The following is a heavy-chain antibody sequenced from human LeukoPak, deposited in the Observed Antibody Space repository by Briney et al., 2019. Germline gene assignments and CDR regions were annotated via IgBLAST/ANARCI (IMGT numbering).Heavy chain of an antibody. D-gene: IGHD3-3*01. CDR2: INPKSGGT. Sequence: ASVKVSCKASGYTFTSYAMNWVRQAPGQGLEWMGWINPKSGGTVYAQKFQGRVTMTRDTSSSTAYMELSRLRFDDTVVYYCARGPRITIFGVVMANDAFDIWGQGTMVTVSS. CDR1: GYTFTSYA. J-gene: IGHJ3*02. CDR3: ARGPRITIFGVVMANDAFDI. V-gene: IGHV1-2*02.